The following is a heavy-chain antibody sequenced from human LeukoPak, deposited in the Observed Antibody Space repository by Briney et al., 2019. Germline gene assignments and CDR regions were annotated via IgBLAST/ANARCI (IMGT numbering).Heavy chain of an antibody. D-gene: IGHD6-6*01. CDR3: ASLVPWGVPKAARRVDY. V-gene: IGHV4-30-4*08. CDR1: GGSISSGDYY. J-gene: IGHJ4*02. CDR2: IYYSGST. Sequence: SETLSLTCTVSGGSISSGDYYWSWIRQPPGKGLEWIGYIYYSGSTYYNPSLKSRVTISVDTSKNQFSLKLSSVTAADTAVYYCASLVPWGVPKAARRVDYWGQGTLVTVSS.